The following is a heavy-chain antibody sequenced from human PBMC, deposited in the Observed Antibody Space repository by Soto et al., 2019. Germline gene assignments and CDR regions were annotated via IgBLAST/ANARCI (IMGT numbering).Heavy chain of an antibody. CDR3: ASFGYSSSWYGGY. CDR2: IIPIFGTA. Sequence: AVKVSCKASGGTFSSYAISWVRQAPGQGLEWMGGIIPIFGTANYAQKFQGRVTITADESTSTAYMELSSLRSEDTAVYYCASFGYSSSWYGGYWGQGTLVTVSS. V-gene: IGHV1-69*13. D-gene: IGHD6-13*01. CDR1: GGTFSSYA. J-gene: IGHJ4*02.